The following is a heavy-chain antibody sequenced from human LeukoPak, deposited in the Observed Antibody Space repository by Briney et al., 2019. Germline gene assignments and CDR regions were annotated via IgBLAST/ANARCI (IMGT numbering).Heavy chain of an antibody. CDR1: GFTFSNYW. CDR2: ISGSGDGT. J-gene: IGHJ4*02. Sequence: GGSLRLSCAASGFTFSNYWMSWVRQAPGRGLEWVSGISGSGDGTYYADSVKGRFTISRDNSKNTLHLQMNSLRAEDTATYYCAKLPWGNGFFYWGQGTLVTVSS. V-gene: IGHV3-23*01. CDR3: AKLPWGNGFFY. D-gene: IGHD6-19*01.